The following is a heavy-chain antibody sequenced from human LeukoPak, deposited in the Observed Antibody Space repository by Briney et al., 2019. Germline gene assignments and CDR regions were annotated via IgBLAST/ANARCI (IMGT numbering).Heavy chain of an antibody. V-gene: IGHV1-18*01. CDR1: GYTFTSYG. Sequence: ASVKVSCKPSGYTFTSYGLSWVRQAPGQGLEWMGWISAYNGNTNYAQKLQGRVTMTTDTSTSTAYMELRSLRSDDTAVYYCARDMDILTGLDYWGQGTLVTVSS. J-gene: IGHJ4*02. D-gene: IGHD3-9*01. CDR3: ARDMDILTGLDY. CDR2: ISAYNGNT.